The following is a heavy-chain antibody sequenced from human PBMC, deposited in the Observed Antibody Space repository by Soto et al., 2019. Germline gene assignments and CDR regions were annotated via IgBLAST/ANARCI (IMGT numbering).Heavy chain of an antibody. CDR3: TRIKTASYKIISYAFDF. D-gene: IGHD3-9*01. CDR1: GGSISSGGNY. CDR2: IYYSGST. V-gene: IGHV4-31*01. J-gene: IGHJ4*02. Sequence: QVQLQEAGPGLVTPSQTLSLTCTVSGGSISSGGNYWSWIRQHPGKALEWIGYIYYSGSTYYNPALKRAVTRSLGTFRMQLALKLSSVAAAHTVVYYRTRIKTASYKIISYAFDFWGRGNLVTVSS.